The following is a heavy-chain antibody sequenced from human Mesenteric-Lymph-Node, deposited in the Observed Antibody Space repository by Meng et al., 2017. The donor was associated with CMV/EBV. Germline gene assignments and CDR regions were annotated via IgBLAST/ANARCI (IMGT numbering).Heavy chain of an antibody. CDR3: ARGGYSYAGGYYYGMDV. D-gene: IGHD5-18*01. CDR2: IIPIFGTA. J-gene: IGHJ6*02. Sequence: SVKVSCKASGGTFSSYAISWVRQAPGQGLEWMGGIIPIFGTANYAQKFQGRVTMTRDTSTSTVYMELSSLRSEDTAVYYCARGGYSYAGGYYYGMDVWGQGTTVTVSS. CDR1: GGTFSSYA. V-gene: IGHV1-69*05.